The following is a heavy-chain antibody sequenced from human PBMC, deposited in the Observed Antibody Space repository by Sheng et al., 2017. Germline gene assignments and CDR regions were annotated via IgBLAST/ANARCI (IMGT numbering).Heavy chain of an antibody. D-gene: IGHD6-6*01. J-gene: IGHJ3*02. V-gene: IGHV3-21*01. CDR3: ARVSARPSRAFDI. Sequence: EVQLVESGGGLVKPGGSLRLSCAASGFTFSSYSMSWVRQAPGKGLEWVSSISSSSSYIYYADSVKGRFTISRDNAKNSLYLQMNSLRAEDTAVYYCARVSARPSRAFDIWGQGTMVTVSS. CDR2: ISSSSSYI. CDR1: GFTFSSYS.